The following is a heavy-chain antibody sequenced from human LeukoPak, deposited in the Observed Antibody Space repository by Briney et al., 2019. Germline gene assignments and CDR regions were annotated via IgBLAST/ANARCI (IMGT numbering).Heavy chain of an antibody. CDR3: ARGARGVVVMVYAPDY. V-gene: IGHV4-39*01. Sequence: SETLSLTCTVSGGPISSSSYYWGWIRQPPGKGLEWIGSIYYSGSTYYNPSLKSRVTISVDTSKNQFSLKLSSVTAADTAVYYCARGARGVVVMVYAPDYWGQGTLVTVSS. J-gene: IGHJ4*02. CDR1: GGPISSSSYY. CDR2: IYYSGST. D-gene: IGHD2-8*01.